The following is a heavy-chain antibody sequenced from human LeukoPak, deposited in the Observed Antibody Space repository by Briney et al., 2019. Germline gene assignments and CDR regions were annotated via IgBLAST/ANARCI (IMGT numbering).Heavy chain of an antibody. D-gene: IGHD3-9*01. V-gene: IGHV1-69*01. CDR3: AAGNDWLSPLDY. CDR1: GGTFSSYA. J-gene: IGHJ4*02. Sequence: SVTVSCKASGGTFSSYAISWVRQAPGQGLEWMGGIIPIFGTANYAQKFQGRVTITADESTSTAYMELSSLRSEDTAVYYCAAGNDWLSPLDYWGQGTLVTVSS. CDR2: IIPIFGTA.